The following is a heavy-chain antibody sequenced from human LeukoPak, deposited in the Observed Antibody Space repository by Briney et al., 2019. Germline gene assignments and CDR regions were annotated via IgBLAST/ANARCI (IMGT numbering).Heavy chain of an antibody. D-gene: IGHD6-6*01. CDR1: GGSISSGNYY. V-gene: IGHV4-61*02. Sequence: SQTLSLTCTVSGGSISSGNYYWSWIRQPAGKGLEWIGRIYTSGSTNYNPSLKSRVTMSVDTSKNQFSLKLSSVTAADTAVYYCARDQIELHSSSEDGAFDIWGQGTMVTVSS. CDR3: ARDQIELHSSSEDGAFDI. J-gene: IGHJ3*02. CDR2: IYTSGST.